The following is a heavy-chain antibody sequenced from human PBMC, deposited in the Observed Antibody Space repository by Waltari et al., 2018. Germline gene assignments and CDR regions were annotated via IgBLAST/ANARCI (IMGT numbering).Heavy chain of an antibody. V-gene: IGHV3-53*01. D-gene: IGHD2-15*01. CDR1: GFTVSSDY. Sequence: EVQLVESGGGLIQPGGSLRLSCAATGFTVSSDYMSWVRQAPGKGLKWISVIHSGGTTYYSDAVKGRLTISRDNSKNTLYLQMNSRRAEDTAVYYCARVQGWPTIPDYWGQGTLVTVSS. CDR3: ARVQGWPTIPDY. J-gene: IGHJ4*02. CDR2: IHSGGTT.